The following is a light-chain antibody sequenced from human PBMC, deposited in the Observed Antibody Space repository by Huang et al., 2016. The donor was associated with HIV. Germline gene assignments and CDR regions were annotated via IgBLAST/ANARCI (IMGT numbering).Light chain of an antibody. Sequence: DIQMTQSPPSLSASLGDRVTITCRASQSITTYLNWYRPKPGQAPELLFHATSTLQNGVPSRFSGGGSGTDFTLTITNLQPEDVASYYCQQSYNLPYTFGRGTKVDIK. CDR2: ATS. CDR3: QQSYNLPYT. CDR1: QSITTY. J-gene: IGKJ2*01. V-gene: IGKV1-39*01.